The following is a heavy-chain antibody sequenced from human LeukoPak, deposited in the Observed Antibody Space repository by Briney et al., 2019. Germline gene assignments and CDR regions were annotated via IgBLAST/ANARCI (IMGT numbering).Heavy chain of an antibody. V-gene: IGHV3-21*01. J-gene: IGHJ4*02. CDR3: ARDYSLWGLDY. CDR2: ISSSSSYI. Sequence: PGGSLRLSCAASGFTFSNHGLSWVRQAPGKGLEWVSSISSSSSYIYYADPVKGRFTISRDNAKNSLYLQMNSLRAEDTAVYYCARDYSLWGLDYWGQGTLVTVSS. CDR1: GFTFSNHG. D-gene: IGHD2-21*01.